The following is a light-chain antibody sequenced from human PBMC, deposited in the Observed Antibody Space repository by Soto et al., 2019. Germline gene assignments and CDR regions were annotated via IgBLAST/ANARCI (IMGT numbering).Light chain of an antibody. CDR1: SSDVGIYNL. Sequence: QSALTQPASVSGSPGQSITISCTGTSSDVGIYNLVSWYQQHPGKAPKLMIYEGSKRPSGVSNPCSCSKSGNTASLTSSGLQDEDEDDYCCCSYAGSRVFGTGTKLTVL. CDR2: EGS. J-gene: IGLJ1*01. CDR3: CSYAGSRV. V-gene: IGLV2-23*01.